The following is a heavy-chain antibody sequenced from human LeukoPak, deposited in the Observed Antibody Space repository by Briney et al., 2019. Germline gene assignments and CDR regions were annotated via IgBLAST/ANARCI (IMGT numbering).Heavy chain of an antibody. CDR3: ARAGLLWFGELLSPDY. Sequence: ASVKVSCKASGYTFTGYYMHWVRQAPGQGLEWMGWINPNSGGTNYAQKFQGRVTMTRDTSISTAYMELSRLRSGDTAVYYCARAGLLWFGELLSPDYWGQGTLVTVSS. V-gene: IGHV1-2*02. CDR1: GYTFTGYY. D-gene: IGHD3-10*01. J-gene: IGHJ4*02. CDR2: INPNSGGT.